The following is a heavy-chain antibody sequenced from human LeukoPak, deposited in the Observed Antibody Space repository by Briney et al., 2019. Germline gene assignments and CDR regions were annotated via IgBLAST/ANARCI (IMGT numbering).Heavy chain of an antibody. D-gene: IGHD3-10*02. V-gene: IGHV3-48*04. Sequence: PGGFLRLSCAASGFTFSSYSMNWVRQAPGKGLEWVSYISSGSSTIYYADSAKGRFTISRDSAKNSLYLQMNSLRAEDTAVYYCARLPVPLRYYGMDVWGQGTTVTVSS. CDR2: ISSGSSTI. J-gene: IGHJ6*02. CDR1: GFTFSSYS. CDR3: ARLPVPLRYYGMDV.